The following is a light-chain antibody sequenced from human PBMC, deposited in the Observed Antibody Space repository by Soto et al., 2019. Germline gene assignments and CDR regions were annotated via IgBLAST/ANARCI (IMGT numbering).Light chain of an antibody. V-gene: IGLV2-14*01. CDR3: SSYTSRITYV. J-gene: IGLJ1*01. CDR1: SSDVGGYNY. CDR2: EVS. Sequence: QSVLTQPASVSGSPGQSITISCTGTSSDVGGYNYVSWYQQHPGKAPKLMIYEVSNRPSGVSNRFSGSKSGNTASLTISGAPAEDEADYYCSSYTSRITYVFGTGTKVTVL.